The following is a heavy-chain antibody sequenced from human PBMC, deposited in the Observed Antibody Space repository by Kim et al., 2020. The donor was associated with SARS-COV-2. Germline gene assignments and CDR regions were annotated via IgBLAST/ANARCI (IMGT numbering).Heavy chain of an antibody. J-gene: IGHJ6*01. CDR1: GLSVSINY. CDR2: IYPDGRT. V-gene: IGHV3-53*01. Sequence: GGSLRLSCAASGLSVSINYMTWVRQAPGKGLEWVSVIYPDGRTFYGDSVKGRFSISRDDSKNMVFLQMKGLRVDDTAVYDCERMGSGSHEYGCYGKKDWG. D-gene: IGHD3-10*01. CDR3: ERMGSGSHEYGCYGKKD.